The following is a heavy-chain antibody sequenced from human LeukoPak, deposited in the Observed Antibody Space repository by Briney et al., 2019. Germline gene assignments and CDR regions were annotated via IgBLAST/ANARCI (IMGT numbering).Heavy chain of an antibody. J-gene: IGHJ6*02. Sequence: GGSLRLSCAASGFTFRNYGMNWVRQAPGKGLEWVTIIWYDGSNKYYADSVKGRFTISRDNSKNTLYLQMNSLRAEDTAVYYCAKVVAPGGNVDSYGMDVWGQGTTVTVSS. V-gene: IGHV3-33*06. CDR1: GFTFRNYG. D-gene: IGHD1-1*01. CDR2: IWYDGSNK. CDR3: AKVVAPGGNVDSYGMDV.